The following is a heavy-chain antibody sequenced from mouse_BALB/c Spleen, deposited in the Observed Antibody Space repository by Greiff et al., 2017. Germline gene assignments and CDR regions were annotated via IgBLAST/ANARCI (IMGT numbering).Heavy chain of an antibody. V-gene: IGHV6-6*02. CDR2: IRLKSNNYAT. D-gene: IGHD2-3*01. J-gene: IGHJ2*01. CDR1: GFTFSNYW. Sequence: EVQLVESGGGLVQPGGSMKLSCVASGFTFSNYWMNWVRQSPEKGLEWVAEIRLKSNNYATHYPESVKGRFTISRDDSKSSVYLQMNNLRAEDTGIYYCTRGDGYYHYFDYWGQGTTLTVSS. CDR3: TRGDGYYHYFDY.